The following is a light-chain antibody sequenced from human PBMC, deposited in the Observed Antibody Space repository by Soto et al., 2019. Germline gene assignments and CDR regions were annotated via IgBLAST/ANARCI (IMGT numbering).Light chain of an antibody. J-gene: IGKJ5*01. CDR3: QKYNTWPIT. Sequence: EVVMTPSPATLPVSPGCIFTLSCRASQSVGNNLAWYQQRPGQPPRLLVFGASSRVLGIPDRFSGSGSGTDFTLTISRLEPEDFAIYYCQKYNTWPITCGQGTRLEIK. V-gene: IGKV3D-15*01. CDR2: GAS. CDR1: QSVGNN.